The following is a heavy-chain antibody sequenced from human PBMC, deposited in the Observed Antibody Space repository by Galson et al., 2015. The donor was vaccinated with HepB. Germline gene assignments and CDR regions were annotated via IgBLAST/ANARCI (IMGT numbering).Heavy chain of an antibody. J-gene: IGHJ4*02. Sequence: SLRLSCAASGLTFSRYAMHWVRQAPGKGPEWVAAIWHDGSNKYYADSVKGRFTISRDNSKNTLYLQMNSLRAEDTAVYHCARGSYGDYGNGITLLYYFDHWGQGTLVTVSS. CDR2: IWHDGSNK. CDR1: GLTFSRYA. CDR3: ARGSYGDYGNGITLLYYFDH. D-gene: IGHD4-17*01. V-gene: IGHV3-33*01.